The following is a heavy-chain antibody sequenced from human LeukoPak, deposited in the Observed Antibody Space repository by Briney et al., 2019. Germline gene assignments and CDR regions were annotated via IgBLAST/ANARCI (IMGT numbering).Heavy chain of an antibody. V-gene: IGHV3-21*01. CDR1: GFTVSSNY. D-gene: IGHD6-13*01. Sequence: GGSLRLSCAASGFTVSSNYMSWARQAPGKGLEWVSSISSSSSYIYYADSVKGRFTISRDNAKNSLYLQMNSLRAEDTAVYYCARVPGSSWYGGQGTLATVSS. CDR2: ISSSSSYI. CDR3: ARVPGSSWY. J-gene: IGHJ4*02.